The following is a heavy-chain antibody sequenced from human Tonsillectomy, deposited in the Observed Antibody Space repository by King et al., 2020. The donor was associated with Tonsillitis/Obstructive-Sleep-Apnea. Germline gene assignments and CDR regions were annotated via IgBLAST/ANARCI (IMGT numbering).Heavy chain of an antibody. D-gene: IGHD2-15*01. CDR1: GGSISNYY. J-gene: IGHJ3*02. Sequence: QLQESGPGLVKPSETLSLTCTVSGGSISNYYWSWIRQPPGKGLEWIGYIYDSGSTNYNPSLKSRVTISVDTSNNRFSLKLSSVTAADTAVYYCARDLVLEAGGDAFDIWGQGTMVTVSS. CDR3: ARDLVLEAGGDAFDI. CDR2: IYDSGST. V-gene: IGHV4-59*01.